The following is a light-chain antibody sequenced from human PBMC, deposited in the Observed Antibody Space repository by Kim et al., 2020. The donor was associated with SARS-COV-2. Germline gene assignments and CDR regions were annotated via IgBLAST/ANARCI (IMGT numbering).Light chain of an antibody. CDR3: NSRDSRGNHSRV. V-gene: IGLV3-19*01. Sequence: SSELTQDPAVSVALGQTVRITCQGDSLRSYYASWYQQKPGQAPVLVIYGRNNRPSGIPDRFSGSSPGNTASLTIPGAQAEDEGDYYCNSRDSRGNHSRV. J-gene: IGLJ3*02. CDR2: GRN. CDR1: SLRSYY.